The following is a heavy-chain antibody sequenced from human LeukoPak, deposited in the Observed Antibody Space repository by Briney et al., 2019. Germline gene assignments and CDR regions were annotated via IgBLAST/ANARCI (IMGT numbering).Heavy chain of an antibody. CDR1: GGSISSYY. D-gene: IGHD2-21*02. V-gene: IGHV4-59*01. J-gene: IGHJ6*02. CDR3: ARAGTARYYYYGMDV. Sequence: PSETLSLTCTVSGGSISSYYWSWIRQPAGKGLEWIGNIYYSGSTNYNPSLKSRVTISVDTSRNQFSLKLSSVTAADTAVYYCARAGTARYYYYGMDVWGQGTTVTVSS. CDR2: IYYSGST.